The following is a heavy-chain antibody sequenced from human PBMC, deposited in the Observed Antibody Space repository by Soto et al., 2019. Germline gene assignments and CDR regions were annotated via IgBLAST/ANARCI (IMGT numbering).Heavy chain of an antibody. V-gene: IGHV3-9*01. D-gene: IGHD2-2*02. CDR3: AKAGSDIVVVPAAIRMGDYYYGMDV. Sequence: GGSLRLSCAASGFTFDDYAMHWVRQAPGKGLEWVSGISWNSGSIGYADSVKGRFTISRDNAKNSMYMQMNSLRAEDTALYYCAKAGSDIVVVPAAIRMGDYYYGMDVWGQGTTVTVSS. CDR1: GFTFDDYA. CDR2: ISWNSGSI. J-gene: IGHJ6*02.